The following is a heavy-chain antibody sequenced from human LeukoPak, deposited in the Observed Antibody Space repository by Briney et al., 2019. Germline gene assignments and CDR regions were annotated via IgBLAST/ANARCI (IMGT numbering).Heavy chain of an antibody. V-gene: IGHV1-18*01. CDR2: VSDFSVLKVNP. CDR3: ARGPHFDLSSGYTYYFDF. Sequence: ASVKVSCKASGYTFTSYGISWVRQAPGQGPEWMGWVSDFSVLKVNPHYVQKLQGRGTMTTDTSTSTAYMELRSLRSDDTAVYYCARGPHFDLSSGYTYYFDFWGQGTLVTVSS. J-gene: IGHJ4*02. CDR1: GYTFTSYG. D-gene: IGHD3-3*01.